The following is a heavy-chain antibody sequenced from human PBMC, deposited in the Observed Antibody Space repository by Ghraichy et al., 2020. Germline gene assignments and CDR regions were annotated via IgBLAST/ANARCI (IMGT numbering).Heavy chain of an antibody. CDR1: GFTFSSYS. CDR2: ISSSSTI. CDR3: ARDLLVAPTGDI. Sequence: SLRLSCAASGFTFSSYSMNWVRQAPGKGLEWVSYISSSSTIYYADSVKGRFTISRDNAKNSLYLQMNSLRDEDTAVYYCARDLLVAPTGDIWGQGTMVTVSS. D-gene: IGHD5-12*01. V-gene: IGHV3-48*02. J-gene: IGHJ3*02.